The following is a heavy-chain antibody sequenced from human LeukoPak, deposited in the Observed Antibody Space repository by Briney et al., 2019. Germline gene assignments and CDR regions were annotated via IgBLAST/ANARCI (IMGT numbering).Heavy chain of an antibody. J-gene: IGHJ4*02. V-gene: IGHV2-5*01. CDR2: HYWNNDK. Sequence: SGPTLVKPTQTLTLTCTFSAFSLSTTGVAVGWIRQPPGKALEWLAVHYWNNDKSYSPSLKSRLTITKDTSKNQVVLTMTNMDPVDTATYYCAHTGSSGYSSSGCFDYWGQGTLVTVSS. D-gene: IGHD6-6*01. CDR3: AHTGSSGYSSSGCFDY. CDR1: AFSLSTTGVA.